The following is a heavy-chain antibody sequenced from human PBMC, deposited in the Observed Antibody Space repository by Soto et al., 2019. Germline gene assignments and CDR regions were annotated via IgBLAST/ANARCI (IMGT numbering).Heavy chain of an antibody. Sequence: QVQLQESGPGLVKPSQTLSLTCTVSGGSISSGGYYWSWIRQHPGKGLEWIGYIYYSGSTYYNPSLKSRVIISGDTSKNQVSPKLSAVTAADKAVYYCARGRSVAQGLDYWGQGTLVTVSS. J-gene: IGHJ4*02. CDR3: ARGRSVAQGLDY. CDR1: GGSISSGGYY. CDR2: IYYSGST. V-gene: IGHV4-31*03.